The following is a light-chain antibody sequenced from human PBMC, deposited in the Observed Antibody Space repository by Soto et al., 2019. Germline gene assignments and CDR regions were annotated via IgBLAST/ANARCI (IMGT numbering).Light chain of an antibody. CDR3: QQTYSTLLFT. Sequence: DIQMTQSPSSLSASVGDRVTITCRASQSISSYLNWYQQKPGNSPKLLIYAASRLQSGVPARFSGSGSGTDFPLTLSSLQPEDFPTYYCQQTYSTLLFTFGPGANVHI. CDR2: AAS. V-gene: IGKV1-39*01. J-gene: IGKJ3*01. CDR1: QSISSY.